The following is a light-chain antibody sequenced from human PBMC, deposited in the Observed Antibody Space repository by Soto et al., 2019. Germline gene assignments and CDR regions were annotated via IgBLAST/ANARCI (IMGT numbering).Light chain of an antibody. CDR2: GAS. CDR3: QQYGSSLWT. J-gene: IGKJ1*01. CDR1: QSVSSSY. V-gene: IGKV3-20*01. Sequence: EVVLTQSPGTLSLSPGERATLSCRASQSVSSSYLAWYQQKPGQAHRLLIYGASSRATGIPDRFSGSGSGTDCTITISRLEPEDVAVYYCQQYGSSLWTFGQGTKVDI.